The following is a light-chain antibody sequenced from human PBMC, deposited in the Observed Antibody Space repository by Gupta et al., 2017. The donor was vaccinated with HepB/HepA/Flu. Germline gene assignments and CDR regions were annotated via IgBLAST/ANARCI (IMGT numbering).Light chain of an antibody. CDR2: GAS. Sequence: EIVMTQSPATLSVSPGERATLSCRASQSVSSKLAWYQQKPGQAPRLLIYGASTRATGIPARFSGSGSGTEFTLTISSLHPEDFAVYSCQQYNDWPLTLGGGTKVEIK. V-gene: IGKV3-15*01. J-gene: IGKJ4*01. CDR3: QQYNDWPLT. CDR1: QSVSSK.